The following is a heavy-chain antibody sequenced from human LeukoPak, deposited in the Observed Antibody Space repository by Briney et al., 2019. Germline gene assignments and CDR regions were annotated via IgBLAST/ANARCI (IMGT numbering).Heavy chain of an antibody. CDR2: INTSGTS. J-gene: IGHJ5*02. V-gene: IGHV4-4*07. CDR1: GGSISSYY. CDR3: AREGGGPRWLDR. Sequence: RPSETLSLTCTVSGGSISSYYWSWLRQPAGKGLEWIGRINTSGTSNYNPSLRSRVTMSVDTSNNQFSLNLTSVTTADTAVYYCAREGGGPRWLDRWGQGTLVTVSS. D-gene: IGHD6-25*01.